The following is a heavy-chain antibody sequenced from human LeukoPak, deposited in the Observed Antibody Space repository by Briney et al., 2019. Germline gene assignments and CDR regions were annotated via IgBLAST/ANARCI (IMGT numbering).Heavy chain of an antibody. D-gene: IGHD5-24*01. CDR2: ISAYSGNT. CDR3: ARDGVEMATYYYYAMDV. J-gene: IGHJ6*02. CDR1: GFTFTSYG. Sequence: ASVKVSCKASGFTFTSYGFNWVRQAPGQGLEWMGWISAYSGNTNFAQKFQGRVTMTTDTPTRTVYMELRSLRSDDTAVYYCARDGVEMATYYYYAMDVWGQGTTVTVSS. V-gene: IGHV1-18*04.